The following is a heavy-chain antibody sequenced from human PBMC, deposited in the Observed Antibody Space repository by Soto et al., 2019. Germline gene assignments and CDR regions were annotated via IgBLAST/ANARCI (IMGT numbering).Heavy chain of an antibody. CDR2: FDPEDGES. CDR3: ATAVGATKTVAFDI. D-gene: IGHD1-26*01. J-gene: IGHJ3*02. CDR1: GYTLTELS. V-gene: IGHV1-24*01. Sequence: ASVKVSCKVSGYTLTELSLHWVRQAPGKGLEWMGGFDPEDGESIYAQKFQGRVTMTEDTSTDTAYMELSSLRSEDTAVYYCATAVGATKTVAFDIWGKGTMVTVS.